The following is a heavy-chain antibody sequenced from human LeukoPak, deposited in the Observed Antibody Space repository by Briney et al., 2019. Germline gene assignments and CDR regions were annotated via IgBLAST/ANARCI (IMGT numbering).Heavy chain of an antibody. CDR3: ARGPVRDDGLTGISYYFGLDV. D-gene: IGHD2-21*02. CDR1: GGSFTDYY. CDR2: IHHRAGA. J-gene: IGHJ6*02. Sequence: SETLSLTCAVYGGSFTDYYWSWIRHLPGKGLEWIGEIHHRAGANYNPSLWGRVTISADTSKNQFSLHLTSVPAADTATFYCARGPVRDDGLTGISYYFGLDVWGHGTTVTVFS. V-gene: IGHV4-34*01.